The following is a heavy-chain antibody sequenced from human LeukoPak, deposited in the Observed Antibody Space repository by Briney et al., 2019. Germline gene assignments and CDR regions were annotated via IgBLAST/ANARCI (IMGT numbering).Heavy chain of an antibody. CDR1: GFTFSSYG. D-gene: IGHD3-22*01. CDR2: IWNDGSNK. CDR3: ARDEYYDSSGYYDSSFDAFDI. Sequence: PGGSLRLSCAASGFTFSSYGMHWVRQAPGKGLEWVAVIWNDGSNKYYADSVKGRFTISRDNSKNTLYLQVNSLRAEDTAVYYCARDEYYDSSGYYDSSFDAFDIWGQGTMVTVSS. V-gene: IGHV3-33*01. J-gene: IGHJ3*02.